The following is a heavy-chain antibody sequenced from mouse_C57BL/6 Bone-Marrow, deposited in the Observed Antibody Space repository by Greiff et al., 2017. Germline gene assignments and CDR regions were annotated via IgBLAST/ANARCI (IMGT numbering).Heavy chain of an antibody. CDR1: GYTFTDYE. Sequence: VQLQQSGAELVRPGASVTLSCKASGYTFTDYEMHWVKQTPVHGLEWIGAIAPETGGTAYNQKFKGKAILTADKSSSTAYMELRSLTSEDSAVYYCTRDYYGSSHYYAMDYWGKGTSVTVSS. J-gene: IGHJ4*01. CDR3: TRDYYGSSHYYAMDY. D-gene: IGHD1-1*01. CDR2: IAPETGGT. V-gene: IGHV1-15*01.